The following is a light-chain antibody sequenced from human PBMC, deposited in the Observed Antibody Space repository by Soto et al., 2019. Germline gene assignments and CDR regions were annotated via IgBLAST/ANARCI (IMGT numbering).Light chain of an antibody. CDR1: QSVSSN. J-gene: IGKJ5*01. CDR3: QKYNNWLPIT. CDR2: GAS. Sequence: MVVSQYPANLYVSRGGRITLSGIASQSVSSNLAWYQQKPGQAPRLLIYGASTRATGIPARFSSSGSGTEFTLTISSLQSEDFAIYYCQKYNNWLPITFGQGTRLEI. V-gene: IGKV3-15*01.